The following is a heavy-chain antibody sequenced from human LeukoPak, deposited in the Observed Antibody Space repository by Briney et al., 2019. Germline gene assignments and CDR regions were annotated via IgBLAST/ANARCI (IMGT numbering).Heavy chain of an antibody. D-gene: IGHD2-15*01. Sequence: GGSLRLSCAASGFTFSSYSMKWVRQAPGKGLEWVSSISSSSSYIYYTDSVKGRFTISRDNAKNSLYLQMNSLRAEDTAVYYCARDHDRYCSGSSCSEFDYWGQGTLVTVSS. CDR3: ARDHDRYCSGSSCSEFDY. CDR2: ISSSSSYI. V-gene: IGHV3-21*01. CDR1: GFTFSSYS. J-gene: IGHJ4*02.